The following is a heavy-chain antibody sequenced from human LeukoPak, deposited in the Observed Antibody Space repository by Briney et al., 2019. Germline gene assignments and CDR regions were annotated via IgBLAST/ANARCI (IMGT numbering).Heavy chain of an antibody. CDR3: ARDHRYAFDN. J-gene: IGHJ4*01. CDR1: GLNSIDYS. CDR2: IGISSGNT. D-gene: IGHD5-12*01. Sequence: PGGSLKLSCEASGLNSIDYSMNWVRQAPGKGLEWISYIGISSGNTKYADSVKGRFTISRDKARNSLYLRMNSLRVEDTAMYYCARDHRYAFDNWGHGTLVTVSS. V-gene: IGHV3-48*01.